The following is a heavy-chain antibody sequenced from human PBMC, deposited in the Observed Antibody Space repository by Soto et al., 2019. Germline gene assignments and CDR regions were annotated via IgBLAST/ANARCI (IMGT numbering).Heavy chain of an antibody. V-gene: IGHV3-21*01. D-gene: IGHD3-22*01. CDR1: GFTFSSYS. Sequence: GGSLRLSCAASGFTFSSYSMNWVRQARGKGLEWVSSISSSSYIYYADSVKGRFTISRDNAKNSLYLQMNSLRAEDTAVYYCARDPGVAAYYYESSGYSGFFDYWGQGTLVTVSS. CDR2: ISSSSYI. CDR3: ARDPGVAAYYYESSGYSGFFDY. J-gene: IGHJ4*02.